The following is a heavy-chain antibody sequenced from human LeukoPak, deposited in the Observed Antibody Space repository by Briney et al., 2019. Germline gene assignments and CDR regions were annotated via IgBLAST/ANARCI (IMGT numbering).Heavy chain of an antibody. CDR1: GGSFSGYY. D-gene: IGHD3-10*01. CDR3: TRANGYGLIDY. J-gene: IGHJ4*02. CDR2: INHSGST. Sequence: SETLSLTCAVYGGSFSGYYWSWIRQPPGKGLEWIGEINHSGSTNYNPSLKSRVTISVDTSKNQFSLKLSSVTAADTAMYYCTRANGYGLIDYWGQGTLVTVSS. V-gene: IGHV4-34*01.